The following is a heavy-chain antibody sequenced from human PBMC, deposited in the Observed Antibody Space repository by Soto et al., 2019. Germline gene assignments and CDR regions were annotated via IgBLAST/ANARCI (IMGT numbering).Heavy chain of an antibody. D-gene: IGHD3-22*01. CDR3: ARDRVESGYPEYFQH. Sequence: EVQLVESGGGLIQPGGSLRLSCAASGFTVSSNYMSWVRQAPGKGLEWVSVIYSGGSTYYADSVKGRITISRDKSKNTLYLQMNRLRAEDTAVYYCARDRVESGYPEYFQHWGQGTLVTVSS. V-gene: IGHV3-53*01. CDR1: GFTVSSNY. J-gene: IGHJ1*01. CDR2: IYSGGST.